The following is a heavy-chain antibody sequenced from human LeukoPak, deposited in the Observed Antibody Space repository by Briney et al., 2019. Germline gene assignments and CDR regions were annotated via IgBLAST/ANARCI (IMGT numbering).Heavy chain of an antibody. D-gene: IGHD2-2*01. CDR1: GFTFSSYS. CDR3: ARLSDAKDAFDI. Sequence: GGSLRLSCAASGFTFSSYSMNWVRQAPGKGLEWVSYISSSSSTIYYADSVKGRFTISRDNAKNSLYLQMNSLRAEDTAVCYCARLSDAKDAFDIWGQGTMVTVSS. V-gene: IGHV3-48*01. CDR2: ISSSSSTI. J-gene: IGHJ3*02.